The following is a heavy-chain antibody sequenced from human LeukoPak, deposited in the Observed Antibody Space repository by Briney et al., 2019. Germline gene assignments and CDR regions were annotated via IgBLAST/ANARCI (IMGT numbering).Heavy chain of an antibody. D-gene: IGHD7-27*01. CDR3: ARHRLGLPRLVIDY. CDR2: IYYSGST. J-gene: IGHJ4*02. V-gene: IGHV4-59*08. CDR1: GGSISSYY. Sequence: SETLSLTCTVSGGSISSYYWSWIRQPPGKGVEWIGYIYYSGSTNYNPSLKSRVTISVDTSKNQFSLKLSSVTAADTAVYYCARHRLGLPRLVIDYWGQGTLVTVSS.